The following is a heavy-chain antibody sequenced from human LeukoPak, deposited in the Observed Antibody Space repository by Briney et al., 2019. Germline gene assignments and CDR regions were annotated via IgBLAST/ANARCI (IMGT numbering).Heavy chain of an antibody. J-gene: IGHJ4*02. V-gene: IGHV6-1*01. Sequence: SQTLSLTCAISGDSVSSDSAAWNWLRQSPSRGHEWLGRTYFRSKWFTDYAVSVKSRITINPDTSKNTFSLQLNCVTPEDTAVYYCGREHSSGYSEYWGQGTLVTVSP. CDR2: TYFRSKWFT. CDR1: GDSVSSDSAA. D-gene: IGHD3-22*01. CDR3: GREHSSGYSEY.